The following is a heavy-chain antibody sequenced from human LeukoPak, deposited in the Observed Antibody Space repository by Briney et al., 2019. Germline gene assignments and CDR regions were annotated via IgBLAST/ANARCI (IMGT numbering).Heavy chain of an antibody. CDR2: ISYDGSNK. D-gene: IGHD3-10*01. Sequence: GRSLRLSCAASGFTFSSYGMHWVRQAPGKGLEWVAVISYDGSNKYYADSVKGRFTTSRDNSKNTLYLQMNSLRAEDTAVYYCAKDVTMVRGVLDYWGQGTLVTVSS. CDR3: AKDVTMVRGVLDY. J-gene: IGHJ4*02. CDR1: GFTFSSYG. V-gene: IGHV3-30*18.